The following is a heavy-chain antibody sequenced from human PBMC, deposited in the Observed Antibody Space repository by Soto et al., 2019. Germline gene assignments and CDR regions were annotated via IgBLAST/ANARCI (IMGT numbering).Heavy chain of an antibody. CDR3: AVPTSGSYHHAVRY. Sequence: ASVKVSCKASGYTFTTYGITWVRQAPGEGLEWMGWISSSNENTNYAQKFQDRLSMTTDSTTSTADMELRSLRPDDTAVYYCAVPTSGSYHHAVRYWGQGTRVTVSS. D-gene: IGHD1-26*01. CDR2: ISSSNENT. J-gene: IGHJ4*02. V-gene: IGHV1-18*01. CDR1: GYTFTTYG.